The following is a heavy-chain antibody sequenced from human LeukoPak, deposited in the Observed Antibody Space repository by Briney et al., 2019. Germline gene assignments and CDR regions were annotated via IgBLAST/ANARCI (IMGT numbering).Heavy chain of an antibody. V-gene: IGHV3-9*01. CDR1: GFTFNNYV. CDR3: AKGLAVAQYYFDY. J-gene: IGHJ4*02. D-gene: IGHD6-19*01. CDR2: ITWNSGNI. Sequence: PGGSLRLSCAASGFTFNNYVMHWVRQAPGKGLEWVSSITWNSGNIGYADSVKGRFTIPRDNAKNSLYLQMNSLRAEDTALYYCAKGLAVAQYYFDYWGQGTLVTVSS.